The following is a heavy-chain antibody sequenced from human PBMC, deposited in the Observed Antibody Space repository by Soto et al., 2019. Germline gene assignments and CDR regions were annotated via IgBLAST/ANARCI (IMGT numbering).Heavy chain of an antibody. CDR3: GGVGISSSDVFDI. Sequence: SETLSLTCTVSGGSISSGGYYWSWIRQHPEKGLEWIGYIYYTGNTYYNASLKSRVTISVDTCNNQFSLKLSSVTAADTAVYYWGGVGISSSDVFDIWGQGKTVTVSS. D-gene: IGHD6-6*01. CDR1: GGSISSGGYY. CDR2: IYYTGNT. J-gene: IGHJ3*02. V-gene: IGHV4-31*03.